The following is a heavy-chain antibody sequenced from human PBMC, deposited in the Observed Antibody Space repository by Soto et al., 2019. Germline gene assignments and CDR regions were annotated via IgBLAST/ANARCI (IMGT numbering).Heavy chain of an antibody. V-gene: IGHV5-10-1*01. Sequence: GESLKISCKGSGYSFTSYWISWVLQMPGKGLEWMGRIDPSDSYTNYSPSFQGHVTISADKSISTAYLQWSSLKASDTAMYYCAREIAARNWFDPWGQGTLVTVSS. J-gene: IGHJ5*02. CDR3: AREIAARNWFDP. CDR1: GYSFTSYW. CDR2: IDPSDSYT. D-gene: IGHD6-6*01.